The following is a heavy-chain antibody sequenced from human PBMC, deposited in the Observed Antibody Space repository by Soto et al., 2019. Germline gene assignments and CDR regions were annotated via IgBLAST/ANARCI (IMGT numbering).Heavy chain of an antibody. D-gene: IGHD2-2*01. CDR1: GGTFSSYS. CDR3: AIFDVPAAILPIDY. Sequence: SVKVSCKASGGTFSSYSISWVRQAPGQGLEWMGGIIPIFGTANYAQKFQGRVTITADESTSTAYMELSSLRSEDTAVYYCAIFDVPAAILPIDYWGQGTLVNVSS. CDR2: IIPIFGTA. V-gene: IGHV1-69*13. J-gene: IGHJ4*02.